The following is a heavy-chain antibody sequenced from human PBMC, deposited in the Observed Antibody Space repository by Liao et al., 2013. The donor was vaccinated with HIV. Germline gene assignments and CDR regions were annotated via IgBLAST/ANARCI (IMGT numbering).Heavy chain of an antibody. CDR3: ASGYDSSGYYQTHWYFDL. J-gene: IGHJ2*01. D-gene: IGHD3-22*01. Sequence: QVQLQESGPGLVKPSQTLSLTCTVSGGSISSGDYYWSWIRQPPGKGLEWIGYIFYTGSTYYNPSLKSRVTISVDTSKKQFSLNLSSVTAADTAVYYCASGYDSSGYYQTHWYFDLWGRGTLVTVSS. V-gene: IGHV4-30-4*08. CDR2: IFYTGST. CDR1: GGSISSGDYY.